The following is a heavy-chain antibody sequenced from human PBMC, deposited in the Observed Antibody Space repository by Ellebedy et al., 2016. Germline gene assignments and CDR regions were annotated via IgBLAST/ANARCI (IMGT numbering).Heavy chain of an antibody. CDR3: TTVSMIVVIDDYDFDY. D-gene: IGHD3-22*01. CDR1: VFTFSSYN. V-gene: IGHV3-21*03. CDR2: ISSSSSYI. J-gene: IGHJ4*02. Sequence: GGSLRLSCAASVFTFSSYNMNWVRQAPGKGLEWVSSISSSSSYIYYADSVKGRFTISRDNAKHSLYLQMNSLKTEDTAVYYCTTVSMIVVIDDYDFDYWGQGTLVTVSS.